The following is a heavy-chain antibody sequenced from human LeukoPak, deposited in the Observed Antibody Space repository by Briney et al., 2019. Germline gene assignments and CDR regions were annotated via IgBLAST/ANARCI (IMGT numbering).Heavy chain of an antibody. D-gene: IGHD3-9*01. Sequence: GGSLRLSCAASGFTFTNYAMSWVRQAPGKGLEWVSAISGSGGSTYYADSVKGRFTISRDNSENALYSQMNSLRAEDTAVYYCAKYFAGSSYAFDIWGQGTMVTVSS. CDR1: GFTFTNYA. CDR3: AKYFAGSSYAFDI. CDR2: ISGSGGST. J-gene: IGHJ3*02. V-gene: IGHV3-23*01.